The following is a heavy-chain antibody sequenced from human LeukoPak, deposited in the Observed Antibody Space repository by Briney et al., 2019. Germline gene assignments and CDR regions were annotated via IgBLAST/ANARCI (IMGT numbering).Heavy chain of an antibody. CDR1: GYTCTGYY. J-gene: IGHJ4*02. CDR2: INPNTGGI. CDR3: VRDPYSNYFDY. D-gene: IGHD6-13*01. V-gene: IGHV1-2*02. Sequence: ASMKVSCKSSGYTCTGYYMHWGRQAPGQGLEWMGWINPNTGGINYAQKFQGRVTMTRNTSISAAYMELSRLRSDDTAVYYCVRDPYSNYFDYWGQGTLVTVSS.